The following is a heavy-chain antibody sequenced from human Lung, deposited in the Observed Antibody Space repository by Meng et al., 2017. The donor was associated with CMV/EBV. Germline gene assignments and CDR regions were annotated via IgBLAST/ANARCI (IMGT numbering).Heavy chain of an antibody. CDR1: GGTFSSYA. J-gene: IGHJ6*02. Sequence: XVXVSXXASGGTFSSYAISWVRQAPGQGLEWMGGIIPIFGTANYAQKFQGRVTITTDESTSTAYMELSSLRSEDTAVYYCARSPEFYQLLPGPYYYYGMDVWGQGTTVXVSS. V-gene: IGHV1-69*05. CDR2: IIPIFGTA. D-gene: IGHD2-2*01. CDR3: ARSPEFYQLLPGPYYYYGMDV.